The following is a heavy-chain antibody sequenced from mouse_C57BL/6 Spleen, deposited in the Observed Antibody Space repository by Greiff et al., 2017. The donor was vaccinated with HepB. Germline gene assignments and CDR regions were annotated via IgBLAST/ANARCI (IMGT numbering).Heavy chain of an antibody. J-gene: IGHJ2*01. D-gene: IGHD2-3*01. CDR3: ARRWKIYDGFDY. CDR2: INPYNGDT. CDR1: GYSFTGYF. Sequence: EVQLQQSGPELVKPGDSVKISCKASGYSFTGYFMNWVMQSHGKSLEWIGRINPYNGDTFYNQKFKGKATLTVDKSSSTAHMELRSLKSEDSAVYYWARRWKIYDGFDYWGQGTTLTVSS. V-gene: IGHV1-20*01.